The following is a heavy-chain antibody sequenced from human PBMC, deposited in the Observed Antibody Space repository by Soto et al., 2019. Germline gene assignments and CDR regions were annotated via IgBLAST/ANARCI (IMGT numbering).Heavy chain of an antibody. CDR1: GFTFNTYG. CDR3: ARDLGELWPSAVGY. Sequence: QVQLVESGGGVVQPGRSLRLSCAASGFTFNTYGMHWVRQAPGKGLEWVAVIYYDGRNKYYADSVKGRFTISRDNSKNTLNLQMNSLRVEDTAVYYCARDLGELWPSAVGYWGQGTLVTVSS. V-gene: IGHV3-33*01. CDR2: IYYDGRNK. J-gene: IGHJ4*02. D-gene: IGHD1-26*01.